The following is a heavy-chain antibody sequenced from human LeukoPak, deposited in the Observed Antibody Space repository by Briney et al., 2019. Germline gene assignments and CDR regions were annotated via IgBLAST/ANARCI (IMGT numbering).Heavy chain of an antibody. CDR1: GGTFSSYA. CDR2: ITPIFGTA. J-gene: IGHJ5*02. CDR3: AREGDYVWGSYRAVWFDP. Sequence: SVKVSCKASGGTFSSYAISWVRQAPGQGLEWMGGITPIFGTANYAQKFQGRVTITADESTSTAYMELSSLRSEDTAVYYCAREGDYVWGSYRAVWFDPWGQGTLVTVSS. V-gene: IGHV1-69*13. D-gene: IGHD3-16*02.